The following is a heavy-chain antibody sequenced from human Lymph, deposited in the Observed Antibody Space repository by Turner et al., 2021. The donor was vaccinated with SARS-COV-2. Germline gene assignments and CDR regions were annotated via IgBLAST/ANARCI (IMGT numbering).Heavy chain of an antibody. CDR2: ISGDGGST. CDR3: AKEGLSGRRLQFVPYFAY. Sequence: EVQLVESGGGVVQPGGSLRLSCAASGFTFDDYAMHWVRQATGKGLEWVSLISGDGGSTYYADSVKGRFTISRDDSKNSLYLQINSLRTEDTALYYCAKEGLSGRRLQFVPYFAYWGQGTLVSVSS. D-gene: IGHD5-12*01. V-gene: IGHV3-43*02. CDR1: GFTFDDYA. J-gene: IGHJ4*02.